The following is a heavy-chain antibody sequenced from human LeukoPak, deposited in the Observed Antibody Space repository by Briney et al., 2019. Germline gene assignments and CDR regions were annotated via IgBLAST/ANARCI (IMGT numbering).Heavy chain of an antibody. V-gene: IGHV1-2*02. CDR1: GYTFTGYY. CDR3: ARDGKKGYCSSTSCYSSY. CDR2: INPNSGGT. D-gene: IGHD2-2*01. J-gene: IGHJ4*02. Sequence: SVKVSCKASGYTFTGYYMHWVRQAPGQGLEWMGWINPNSGGTNYAQKFQGRVTMTRDTSISTAYMELSRLRSDDTAVYYCARDGKKGYCSSTSCYSSYWGQGTLVTVSS.